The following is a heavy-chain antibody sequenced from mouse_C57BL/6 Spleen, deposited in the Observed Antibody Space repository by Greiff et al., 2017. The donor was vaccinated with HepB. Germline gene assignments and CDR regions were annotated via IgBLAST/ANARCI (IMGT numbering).Heavy chain of an antibody. D-gene: IGHD1-1*01. CDR2: INYDGSST. J-gene: IGHJ4*01. Sequence: DVHLVESEGGLVQPGSSMKLSCTASGFTFSDYYMAWVRQVPEKGLEWVANINYDGSSTYYLDSLKSRFIISRDNAKNILYLQMSSLKSEDTATYYCARERGSRGMDYWGQGTTVTGSS. CDR1: GFTFSDYY. CDR3: ARERGSRGMDY. V-gene: IGHV5-16*01.